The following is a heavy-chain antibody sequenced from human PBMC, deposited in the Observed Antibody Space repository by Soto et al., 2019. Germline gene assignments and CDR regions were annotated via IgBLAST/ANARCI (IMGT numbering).Heavy chain of an antibody. D-gene: IGHD3-10*01. CDR1: GDTFKNCV. Sequence: QVQVVQSGVEVRRPGSSVKVSCKASGDTFKNCVISWVRQATGQGLEWMGGIIPNFGTTAFAQRFQGRLTITTDESTTTAYMELSRLRSEDTATYFCAAELGFGKLSVFWGHCTTVIVSS. CDR2: IIPNFGTT. CDR3: AAELGFGKLSVF. J-gene: IGHJ6*02. V-gene: IGHV1-69*01.